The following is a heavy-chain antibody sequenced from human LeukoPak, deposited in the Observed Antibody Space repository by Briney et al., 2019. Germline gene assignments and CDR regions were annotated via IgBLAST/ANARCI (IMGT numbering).Heavy chain of an antibody. J-gene: IGHJ4*01. Sequence: GGPLRLSCAASGITFSSNGMVWVRQTPEKGLEWISYISTFSSTIKYADSVRGRFTISRDNANNSLYLQMDSLRADDTAVYYCAREVVGLDYWGQESWSPSPQ. V-gene: IGHV3-48*01. CDR2: ISTFSSTI. CDR3: AREVVGLDY. CDR1: GITFSSNG. D-gene: IGHD3/OR15-3a*01.